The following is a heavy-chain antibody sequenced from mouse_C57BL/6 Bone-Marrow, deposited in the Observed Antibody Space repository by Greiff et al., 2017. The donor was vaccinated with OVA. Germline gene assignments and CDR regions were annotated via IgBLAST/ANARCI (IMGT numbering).Heavy chain of an antibody. D-gene: IGHD2-1*01. CDR3: ARSRGNYEGFAY. J-gene: IGHJ3*01. Sequence: EVQLVESGPVLVKPGPSVKISCKASGFTFTDYYMHWVKQSPGKSLEWIGLVYPYNGGTSYNQKFKGKATLTVDTSSSTAYMELNSLTSEDAAVYCWARSRGNYEGFAYWGQGTLVTVSA. CDR2: VYPYNGGT. CDR1: GFTFTDYY. V-gene: IGHV1-36*01.